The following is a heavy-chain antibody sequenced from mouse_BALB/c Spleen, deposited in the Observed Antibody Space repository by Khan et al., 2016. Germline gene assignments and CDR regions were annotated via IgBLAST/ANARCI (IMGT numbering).Heavy chain of an antibody. Sequence: EVQLQESGAELVRSGASVKLSCTASVFNIKDYYMHWVKQRLEQGQEWIGWNDAENGDTEYAPKFKGKATMTADTSSNADYLQFSNLTSEDSAVYYCNAIYYGSDFYFDYWGQGTTLTVSS. J-gene: IGHJ2*01. D-gene: IGHD1-1*01. CDR1: VFNIKDYY. CDR2: NDAENGDT. CDR3: NAIYYGSDFYFDY. V-gene: IGHV14-4*02.